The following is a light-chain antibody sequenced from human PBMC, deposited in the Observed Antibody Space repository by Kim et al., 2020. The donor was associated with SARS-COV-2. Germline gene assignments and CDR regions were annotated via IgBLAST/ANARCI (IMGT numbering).Light chain of an antibody. CDR2: DVT. J-gene: IGLJ2*01. V-gene: IGLV2-11*01. CDR3: CSYAVGCTHVV. Sequence: QSALTQPPSVSGSPGQSVTISCTGTSSDVGGYNYVSWYQQHPGRAPKLMIIDVTKRPSGVPDRFSGSKSGNTASLTISGLQAEDEADYYCCSYAVGCTHVVFGGGTQLTVL. CDR1: SSDVGGYNY.